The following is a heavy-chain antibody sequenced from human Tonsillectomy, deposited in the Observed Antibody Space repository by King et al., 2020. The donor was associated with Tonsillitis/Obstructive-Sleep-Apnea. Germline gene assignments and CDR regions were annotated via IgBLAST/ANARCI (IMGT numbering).Heavy chain of an antibody. Sequence: QFTLKESGPALVKPTQTLTLTCILSGFSLSTSGMCVSWIRQPPGKALEWLARIDWDDDKYYSTSLKTRLTISKDTSKNQVVLTMTNMDPVDTATYYCARIPYGSGDQYMDVWGNGTTVTVSS. J-gene: IGHJ6*03. V-gene: IGHV2-70*15. CDR1: GFSLSTSGMC. CDR2: IDWDDDK. CDR3: ARIPYGSGDQYMDV. D-gene: IGHD3-10*01.